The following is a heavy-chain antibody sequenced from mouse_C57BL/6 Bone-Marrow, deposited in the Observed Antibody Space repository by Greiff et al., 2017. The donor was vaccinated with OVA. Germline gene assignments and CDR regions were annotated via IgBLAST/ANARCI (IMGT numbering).Heavy chain of an antibody. CDR3: ARDDYGYLAY. D-gene: IGHD2-2*01. CDR1: GFTFSDFY. Sequence: EVNVVESGGGLVQSGRSLRLSCATSGFTFSDFYMEWVRQAPGKGLEWIAASRNKANDYTTEYSASVKGRLIVSRDTSQSILYLQMNALRAEDTAIYYCARDDYGYLAYWGQGTLVTVSA. J-gene: IGHJ3*01. CDR2: SRNKANDYTT. V-gene: IGHV7-1*01.